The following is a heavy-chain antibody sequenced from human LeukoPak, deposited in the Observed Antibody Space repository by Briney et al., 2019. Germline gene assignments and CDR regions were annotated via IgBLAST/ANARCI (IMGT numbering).Heavy chain of an antibody. J-gene: IGHJ4*02. CDR3: ARMSSSPRFAY. Sequence: PSETLSLTCTVSGASISRGGYYGSWIRQHPGEGLERIGYIYYSASTSYNPYLKSRVTISLDTSKTQFSLKLNSVTAADTAVYYCARMSSSPRFAYWGQGTLVTVSS. CDR2: IYYSAST. V-gene: IGHV4-31*03. CDR1: GASISRGGYY. D-gene: IGHD6-6*01.